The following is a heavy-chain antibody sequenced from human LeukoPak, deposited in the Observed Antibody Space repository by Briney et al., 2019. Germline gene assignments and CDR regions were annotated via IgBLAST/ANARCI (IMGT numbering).Heavy chain of an antibody. V-gene: IGHV1-69*01. D-gene: IGHD3-10*01. CDR3: ARVPHYYGSGSGLYYFDY. Sequence: SVKVSCKASGGTFSSYAISWVRQAPGQGLEWMGGIIPIFGTANYAQKFQGRVTITADESTSTAYMELSSLRSEDTAVYYCARVPHYYGSGSGLYYFDYWGQGTLVTVSS. CDR2: IIPIFGTA. J-gene: IGHJ4*02. CDR1: GGTFSSYA.